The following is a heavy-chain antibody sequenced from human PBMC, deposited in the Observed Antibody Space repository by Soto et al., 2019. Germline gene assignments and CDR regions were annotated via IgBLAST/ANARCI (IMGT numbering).Heavy chain of an antibody. Sequence: SVKVSCKASGGTFSSYAISWVRQAPGQGLEWMGGIIPIFGTANYAQKFQGRVTITADESTSTAYMELSSLRSEDTAVYYCARGREPLRYNYFDYWGQGTLVTVSS. D-gene: IGHD1-26*01. CDR3: ARGREPLRYNYFDY. CDR2: IIPIFGTA. J-gene: IGHJ4*02. V-gene: IGHV1-69*13. CDR1: GGTFSSYA.